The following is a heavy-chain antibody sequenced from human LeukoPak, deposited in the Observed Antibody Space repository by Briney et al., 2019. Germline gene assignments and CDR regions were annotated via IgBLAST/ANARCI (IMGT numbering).Heavy chain of an antibody. CDR1: GGSISRYY. V-gene: IGHV4-59*01. CDR3: ARGPVGGTTYNDGDAFDI. D-gene: IGHD1-7*01. J-gene: IGHJ3*02. Sequence: SETLSLTCTVSGGSISRYYWSWIRQPPGKGLEWVGYIYYSGSTNYNPSLKSRVTISVDTSKNQFSLKLSSVTAADTAVYYCARGPVGGTTYNDGDAFDIWGQGTMVTVSS. CDR2: IYYSGST.